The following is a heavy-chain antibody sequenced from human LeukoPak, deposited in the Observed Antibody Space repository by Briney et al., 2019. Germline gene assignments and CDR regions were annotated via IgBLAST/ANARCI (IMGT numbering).Heavy chain of an antibody. Sequence: SETLSLTCSVSGGSISSYYWSWLRQPPGKGLEWIGYIYSSGSTNYNPSLKSRVTISGDTSKNQFSLKLTSVTAADTAVYYCASTAADYYSYYYYYMDVWGKGTTVTVSS. CDR2: IYSSGST. CDR1: GGSISSYY. V-gene: IGHV4-4*09. J-gene: IGHJ6*03. CDR3: ASTAADYYSYYYYYMDV. D-gene: IGHD6-13*01.